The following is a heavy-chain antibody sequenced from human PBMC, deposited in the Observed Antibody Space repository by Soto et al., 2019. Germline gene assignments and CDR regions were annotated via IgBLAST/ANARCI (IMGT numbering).Heavy chain of an antibody. CDR2: TSYDGNNE. V-gene: IGHV3-30*18. J-gene: IGHJ4*02. D-gene: IGHD1-1*01. CDR1: GFTFSNYA. Sequence: GGSLTLSCAASGFTFSNYAMHWVRQAPGKGLEWVALTSYDGNNEYYTDSVKGRFTISRDNSKNTLFLQMNSPRPEDTAVYYCAKDKGVFNWATSYFDYWGPGALVTGS. CDR3: AKDKGVFNWATSYFDY.